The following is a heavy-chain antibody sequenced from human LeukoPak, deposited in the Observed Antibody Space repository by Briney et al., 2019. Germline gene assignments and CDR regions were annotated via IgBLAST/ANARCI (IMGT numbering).Heavy chain of an antibody. J-gene: IGHJ4*02. D-gene: IGHD6-19*01. Sequence: QPGASLRLSCAASGFTFSSYAMSWVRQAPGKGLEWVSVISGSGGNTYYADSVKGRFTISRDNSKNTLYLQMNSLRAEDTAMYYCAKDGKGAPVAGTGYFDYWGQGTLVTVSS. V-gene: IGHV3-23*01. CDR3: AKDGKGAPVAGTGYFDY. CDR1: GFTFSSYA. CDR2: ISGSGGNT.